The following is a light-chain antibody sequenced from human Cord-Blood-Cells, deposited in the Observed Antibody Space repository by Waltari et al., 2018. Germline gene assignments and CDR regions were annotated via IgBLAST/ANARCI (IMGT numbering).Light chain of an antibody. J-gene: IGLJ1*01. CDR1: SSDVGDYNY. V-gene: IGLV2-14*01. Sequence: QSALTQPASVSGSPGQSITISCTGTSSDVGDYNYVSWYQQHPGKAPKLMIYYVSNRPSGVSNRFSGSKSGNTASLTISGLQAEDEADYYCSSYTSSSTYVFGTGTKVTVL. CDR3: SSYTSSSTYV. CDR2: YVS.